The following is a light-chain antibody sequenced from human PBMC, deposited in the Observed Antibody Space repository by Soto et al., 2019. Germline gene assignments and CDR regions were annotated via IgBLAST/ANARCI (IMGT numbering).Light chain of an antibody. CDR3: QQYNSYPIT. J-gene: IGKJ5*01. CDR1: QSISSW. CDR2: DAS. V-gene: IGKV1-5*01. Sequence: DIQMTQSPSTLSASLGERVTITCRASQSISSWLAWYQQKPGKAPKLLIYDASNLESGVPSRFSGSGAGTEFTLTSSSLQPDDFATYYCQQYNSYPITFGQGTRLEIK.